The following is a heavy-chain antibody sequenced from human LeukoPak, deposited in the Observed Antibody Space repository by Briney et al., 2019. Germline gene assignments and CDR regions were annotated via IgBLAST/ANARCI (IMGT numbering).Heavy chain of an antibody. J-gene: IGHJ4*02. CDR3: ASQGYYGSGSYHGY. CDR2: FYHTGST. V-gene: IGHV4-61*02. Sequence: SETLSLTCTESGGSLSSDNYYWSWIRQPAGKELGWIVRFYHTGSTDYNPSVKSRVTISVDTSKNQFSLKLSSVTAADTAVYYCASQGYYGSGSYHGYWGQGTLVTVSS. D-gene: IGHD3-10*01. CDR1: GGSLSSDNYY.